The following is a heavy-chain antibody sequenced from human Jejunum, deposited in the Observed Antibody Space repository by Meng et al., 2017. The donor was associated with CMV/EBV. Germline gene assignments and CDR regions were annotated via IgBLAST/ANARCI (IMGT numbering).Heavy chain of an antibody. CDR1: HVSFTGEG. V-gene: IGHV1-18*01. CDR3: SRGTPGRRYADY. CDR2: LGAHDGDT. D-gene: IGHD3-10*01. J-gene: IGHJ4*02. Sequence: QCPVVQSVAELRSPGASATVAVKASHVSFTGEGGGWFRQAPGQGLEWIAWLGAHDGDTSHAPRFQGRVTVTADRPTATAYMELRNLRSDDTAVYYCSRGTPGRRYADYWGQGTLVTVSS.